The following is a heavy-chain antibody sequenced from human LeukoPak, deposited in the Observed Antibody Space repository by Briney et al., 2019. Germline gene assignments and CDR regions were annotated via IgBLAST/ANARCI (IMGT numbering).Heavy chain of an antibody. V-gene: IGHV4-30-4*01. J-gene: IGHJ6*02. CDR2: IYYSGST. CDR3: ARDARLYGMDV. CDR1: GGPISSGDYY. Sequence: PSETLSLTCTVSGGPISSGDYYWSWIRQPPGKGLEWIGYIYYSGSTYYNPSLKSRVTISVDTSKNQFSLKLSSVTAADTAVYYCARDARLYGMDVWGQGTTVTVSS.